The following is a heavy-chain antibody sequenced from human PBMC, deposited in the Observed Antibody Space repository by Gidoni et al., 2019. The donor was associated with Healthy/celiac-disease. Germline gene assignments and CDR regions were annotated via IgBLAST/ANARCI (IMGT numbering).Heavy chain of an antibody. Sequence: EVQLVESGGGLVKPGGSLSLSCAASGFTFSSYSMNWVRPAPGKGLEWVSSISSSSSYIYYADSVKGRFTISRDNAKNSLYLQMNSLRAEDTAVYYCARDRAAAEPDYWGQGTLVTVSS. J-gene: IGHJ4*02. CDR3: ARDRAAAEPDY. CDR1: GFTFSSYS. V-gene: IGHV3-21*01. D-gene: IGHD6-13*01. CDR2: ISSSSSYI.